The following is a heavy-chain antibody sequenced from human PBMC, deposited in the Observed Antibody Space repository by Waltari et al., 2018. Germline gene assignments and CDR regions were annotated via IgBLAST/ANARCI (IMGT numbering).Heavy chain of an antibody. Sequence: EVQLVQSGAEVKTPGESLRISCKGSGYSFTSYWISWVRPMPGNGLEWMGRIDPSDCYTNYSPSFQGHVTISADKSISTAYLQWSSLKASDTAMYYCARLELAMVRGVIDDAFDIWGQGTMVTVSS. V-gene: IGHV5-10-1*03. CDR2: IDPSDCYT. D-gene: IGHD3-10*01. CDR3: ARLELAMVRGVIDDAFDI. J-gene: IGHJ3*02. CDR1: GYSFTSYW.